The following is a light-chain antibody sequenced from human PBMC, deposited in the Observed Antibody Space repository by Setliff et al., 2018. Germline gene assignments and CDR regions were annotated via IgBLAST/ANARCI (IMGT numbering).Light chain of an antibody. Sequence: QSALTQPASVSGSPGQSITISCTGTGSDGGGYNYVSWYQQHPGKAPKFMIYDVSKRPSGVPDRFSGSKSGNTASLTISGLQAEDEADYYGCSYAGSYTSLYVVGTGTKV. CDR3: CSYAGSYTSLYV. J-gene: IGLJ1*01. V-gene: IGLV2-11*01. CDR1: GSDGGGYNY. CDR2: DVS.